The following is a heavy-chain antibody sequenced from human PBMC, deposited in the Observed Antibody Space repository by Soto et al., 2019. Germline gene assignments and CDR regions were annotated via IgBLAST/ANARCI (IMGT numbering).Heavy chain of an antibody. V-gene: IGHV3-23*01. D-gene: IGHD3-3*01. CDR3: VKGAYSFWSGYPSLDH. Sequence: EVQLLESGGGLVETGGSLRLACAGSGFTFSDYGMSWVRQAPGKGPEWVSVIGASGRSTFYPDSVKGRFTVSRDNSKNTLYLQIDSLRVDDTAVYYCVKGAYSFWSGYPSLDHWGQGTLVTVSS. J-gene: IGHJ5*02. CDR2: IGASGRST. CDR1: GFTFSDYG.